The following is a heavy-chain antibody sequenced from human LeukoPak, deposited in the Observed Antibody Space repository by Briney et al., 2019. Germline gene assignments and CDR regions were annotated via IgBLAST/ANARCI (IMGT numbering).Heavy chain of an antibody. V-gene: IGHV5-51*01. Sequence: GESLKISCKGSGYSFTSYWIGWVPQMPGKGLEWMGIIYPGDSDTRYSPSFQGQVTISADKSISTAYLQWSSLKASDTAMYYCSRRYYDILTGRGAFDYWGQGTLVTVSS. J-gene: IGHJ4*02. D-gene: IGHD3-9*01. CDR3: SRRYYDILTGRGAFDY. CDR1: GYSFTSYW. CDR2: IYPGDSDT.